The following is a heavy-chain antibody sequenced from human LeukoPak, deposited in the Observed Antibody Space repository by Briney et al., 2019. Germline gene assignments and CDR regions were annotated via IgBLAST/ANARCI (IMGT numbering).Heavy chain of an antibody. CDR2: IYSGGST. CDR1: GFTFSSYG. CDR3: ARDQAASYLY. V-gene: IGHV3-53*01. J-gene: IGHJ4*02. D-gene: IGHD5-18*01. Sequence: GGSLRLSCAASGFTFSSYGMHWVRQAPGKGLEWVSVIYSGGSTYYADSVKGRFTISRDNSKNTLYLQMNSLRAEDTAVYYCARDQAASYLYWGQGTLVTVSS.